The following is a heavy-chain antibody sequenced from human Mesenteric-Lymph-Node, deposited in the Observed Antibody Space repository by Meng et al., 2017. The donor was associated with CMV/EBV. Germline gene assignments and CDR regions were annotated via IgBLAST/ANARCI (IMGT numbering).Heavy chain of an antibody. J-gene: IGHJ6*02. CDR1: GFTFSSYA. Sequence: GGSLRLSCTASGFTFSSYAMSWVRQAPGKGLEWVSVIHGDGTRDYADSVKGRFTISRDNSKNTLFLQMNSLRADDTAVYYCATSVDTYGRYGLEVWGQGTTVTVSS. V-gene: IGHV3-23*03. D-gene: IGHD5-18*01. CDR3: ATSVDTYGRYGLEV. CDR2: IHGDGTR.